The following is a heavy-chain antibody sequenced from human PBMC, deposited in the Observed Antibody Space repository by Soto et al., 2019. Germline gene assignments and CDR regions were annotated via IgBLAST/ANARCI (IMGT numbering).Heavy chain of an antibody. D-gene: IGHD2-15*01. CDR3: TTDLMVVGGSDAFDI. J-gene: IGHJ3*02. CDR2: VKKKTDGATT. CDR1: GFTVSSNY. Sequence: EVQLVETGGGLIQPGGSLRLSCAASGFTVSSNYMSWVRQAPGKGLEWVGRVKKKTDGATTDYAAPVKGRFTISRDDSKNTLYLQMNSLKTEDTAVYYCTTDLMVVGGSDAFDIWGQGTMVTVSS. V-gene: IGHV3-15*01.